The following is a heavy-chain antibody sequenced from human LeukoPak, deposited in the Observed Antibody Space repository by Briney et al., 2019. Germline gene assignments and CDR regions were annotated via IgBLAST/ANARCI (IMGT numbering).Heavy chain of an antibody. J-gene: IGHJ4*02. D-gene: IGHD3-9*01. V-gene: IGHV4-34*01. Sequence: SETLSLTCAVYGRSFSGYYWSWIRQPPGKGLEWIGEINHSGSTNYNPSLKSRVTISVDTSKNQFSLKLSSVTAADTAVYYCAREGGLRYPFRYWGQGTLVTVSS. CDR1: GRSFSGYY. CDR3: AREGGLRYPFRY. CDR2: INHSGST.